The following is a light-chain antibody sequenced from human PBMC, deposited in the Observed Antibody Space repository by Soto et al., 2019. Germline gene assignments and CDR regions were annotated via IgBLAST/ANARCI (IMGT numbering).Light chain of an antibody. Sequence: DIQMTQSPSSLSVSVGDRFTMTLRASETISTFLNWYQVKPGKAPKLLIYAASTLQDGVPSRFSGSGSGTDFTLTINSLQPEDFASYYCQQSYDISPITFGQGTRLEIK. CDR3: QQSYDISPIT. V-gene: IGKV1-39*01. CDR2: AAS. J-gene: IGKJ5*01. CDR1: ETISTF.